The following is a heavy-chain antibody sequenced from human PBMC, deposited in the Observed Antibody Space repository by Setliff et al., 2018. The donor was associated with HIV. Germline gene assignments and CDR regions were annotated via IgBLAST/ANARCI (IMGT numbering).Heavy chain of an antibody. Sequence: GASVKVSCKVSGFTLREVSMHWVRQAPGKGLEWMGYFDPEDGETVYAQKFQGRVTMTEDTSTNTAYMELSGLRSGDTAVYYCAIDMVGGWLRPMPDFWGQGALVTVPQ. CDR1: GFTLREVS. V-gene: IGHV1-24*01. CDR3: AIDMVGGWLRPMPDF. D-gene: IGHD2-2*01. CDR2: FDPEDGET. J-gene: IGHJ4*02.